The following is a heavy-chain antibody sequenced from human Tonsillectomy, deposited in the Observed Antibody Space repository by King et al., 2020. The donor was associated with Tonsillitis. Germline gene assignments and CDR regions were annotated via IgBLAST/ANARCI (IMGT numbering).Heavy chain of an antibody. CDR1: GGSTSSYY. V-gene: IGHV4-59*08. D-gene: IGHD3-9*01. CDR3: ARQQIYYDILTGYSPYWYFDL. Sequence: VQLQESGPGLVKPSETLSLTCTVSGGSTSSYYWSWIRQPPGKGLEWIGYMYYSGTTNNNPSLESRVTISIDTSNNQFSLKLSSVTAADTAVCYCARQQIYYDILTGYSPYWYFDLWGRGTLVTVSS. CDR2: MYYSGTT. J-gene: IGHJ2*01.